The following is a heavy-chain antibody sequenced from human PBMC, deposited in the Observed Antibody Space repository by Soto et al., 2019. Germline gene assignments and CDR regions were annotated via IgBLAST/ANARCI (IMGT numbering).Heavy chain of an antibody. J-gene: IGHJ4*02. CDR1: GGTFTNHA. Sequence: SVKVSCKASGGTFTNHAISWVRQAPGQGLEWMGVIIPIHGTIKYAQKFQGRVRITADESTSTAYMDLSSLTFEDTAVYYCARPKTYYYDSDTYYLNGFDYWGQGTRVTVSS. D-gene: IGHD3-22*01. CDR2: IIPIHGTI. CDR3: ARPKTYYYDSDTYYLNGFDY. V-gene: IGHV1-69*13.